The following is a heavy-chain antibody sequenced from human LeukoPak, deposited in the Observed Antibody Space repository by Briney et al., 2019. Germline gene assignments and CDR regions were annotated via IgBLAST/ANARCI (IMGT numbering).Heavy chain of an antibody. D-gene: IGHD4-23*01. Sequence: GGSLRLSCAASGFTLSHHYMSWVRQAPGKGLEWVAKISKDGSDKYYVDSVKGRFTISRDNAKNSLSLQMDNLRAEDTAVYHCARDGPAVAYDYWGQGTLVTVSS. CDR3: ARDGPAVAYDY. V-gene: IGHV3-7*01. CDR2: ISKDGSDK. J-gene: IGHJ4*02. CDR1: GFTLSHHY.